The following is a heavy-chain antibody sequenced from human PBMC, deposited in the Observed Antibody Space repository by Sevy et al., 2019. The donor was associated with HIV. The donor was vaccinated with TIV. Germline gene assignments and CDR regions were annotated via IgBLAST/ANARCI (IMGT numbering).Heavy chain of an antibody. J-gene: IGHJ4*02. CDR1: GFTFSSYA. CDR2: ISYDGSNK. CDR3: AREWSLPPY. D-gene: IGHD2-15*01. Sequence: GGSLRLSCAASGFTFSSYAMHWARQAPGKGLEWVAVISYDGSNKYYADSVKGRFTISRDNSKNTLYLQMNSLRAEDTAVYYCAREWSLPPYWGQGTLVTVSS. V-gene: IGHV3-30*04.